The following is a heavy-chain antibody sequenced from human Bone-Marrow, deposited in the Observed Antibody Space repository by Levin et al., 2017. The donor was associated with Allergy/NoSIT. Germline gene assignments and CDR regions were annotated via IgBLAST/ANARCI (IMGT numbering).Heavy chain of an antibody. CDR1: GGSISSYY. CDR3: TGGLWFGELLAY. CDR2: IYYSGST. D-gene: IGHD3-10*01. J-gene: IGHJ4*02. V-gene: IGHV4-59*01. Sequence: PSETLSLTCTVSGGSISSYYWSWIRQPPGKGLEWIGYIYYSGSTNYNPSLKSRVTISVDTSKNQFSLKLSSVTAADTAVYYCTGGLWFGELLAYWGQGTLVTVSS.